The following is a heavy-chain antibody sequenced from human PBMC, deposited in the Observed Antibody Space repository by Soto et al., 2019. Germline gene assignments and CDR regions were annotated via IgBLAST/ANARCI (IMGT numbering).Heavy chain of an antibody. CDR1: GGXISSYY. J-gene: IGHJ6*02. D-gene: IGHD2-2*01. CDR3: ARGAVVVPAANYYYYGMDV. V-gene: IGHV4-59*01. Sequence: PSETLSLTCTVSGGXISSYYWSWIRQPPGKGLEWIGYIYYSGSTNYNPSLKSRVTISVDTSKNQFSLKLSSVTAADTAVYYCARGAVVVPAANYYYYGMDVWGQGTTVTVSS. CDR2: IYYSGST.